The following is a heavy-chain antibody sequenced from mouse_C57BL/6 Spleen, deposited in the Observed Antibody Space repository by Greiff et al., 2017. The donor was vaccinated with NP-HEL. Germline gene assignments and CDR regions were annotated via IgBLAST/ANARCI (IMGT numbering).Heavy chain of an antibody. V-gene: IGHV1-64*01. J-gene: IGHJ2*01. Sequence: QVHVKQPGAELVKPGASVKLSCKASGYPFTSYWMHWVKQRPGQGLEWIGMIHPNSGSTNYNEKFKSKATLTVDKSSSTAYMQLSSLTSEDSAVYYCARPDSHWGQGTTLTVSS. D-gene: IGHD3-2*01. CDR3: ARPDSH. CDR2: IHPNSGST. CDR1: GYPFTSYW.